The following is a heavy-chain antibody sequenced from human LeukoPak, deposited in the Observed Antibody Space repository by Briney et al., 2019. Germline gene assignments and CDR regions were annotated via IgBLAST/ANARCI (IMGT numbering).Heavy chain of an antibody. V-gene: IGHV3-21*01. CDR2: ITSSSNYI. CDR3: AKDRITMIVGPLDY. Sequence: GGSLRLSCAASGFTFSRYNMDWVRQAPGKGLEWVSSITSSSNYIYYADSVKGRFTISRDNSKNTLYLQMNSLRAEDTAVYYCAKDRITMIVGPLDYWGQGTLVTVSS. D-gene: IGHD3-22*01. J-gene: IGHJ4*02. CDR1: GFTFSRYN.